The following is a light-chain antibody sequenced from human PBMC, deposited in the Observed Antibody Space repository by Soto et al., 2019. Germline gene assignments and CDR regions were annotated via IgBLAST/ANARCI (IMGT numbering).Light chain of an antibody. CDR1: QSVSSSH. Sequence: EVELTQSPGTLSLSPGERATLSCRASQSVSSSHLAWYQQKRGQAPRLLIYDTSTRATGIPDRFSGSGSGTVFTLTIRRLDPEDFAVYHCQQCGASPWTFGQGTKVEVK. V-gene: IGKV3-20*01. CDR2: DTS. J-gene: IGKJ1*01. CDR3: QQCGASPWT.